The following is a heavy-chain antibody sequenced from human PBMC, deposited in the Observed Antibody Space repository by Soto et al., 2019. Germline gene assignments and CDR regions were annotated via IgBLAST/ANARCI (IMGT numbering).Heavy chain of an antibody. J-gene: IGHJ4*02. Sequence: EVQLLESGGGLVQPGGSLRLSCAASGFTFSFCAMSWVRQAPGKGLEWVSSIRGSGGDTYYADSVRGRFTISRDNSKNTLYLQMNSLRVEDTALYYCVKGHSDSYYYFDYWGQGTLVTVSS. CDR3: VKGHSDSYYYFDY. D-gene: IGHD3-22*01. CDR1: GFTFSFCA. V-gene: IGHV3-23*01. CDR2: IRGSGGDT.